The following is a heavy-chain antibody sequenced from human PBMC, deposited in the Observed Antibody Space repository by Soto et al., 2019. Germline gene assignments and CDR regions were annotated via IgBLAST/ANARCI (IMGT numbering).Heavy chain of an antibody. CDR1: GFTFSSYW. CDR3: ARDDLQSGYYYGMDV. J-gene: IGHJ6*02. V-gene: IGHV3-74*01. D-gene: IGHD3-10*01. CDR2: INSDGSST. Sequence: EVQLVESGGGLVQPGGSLRLSCAASGFTFSSYWMHWVRQAPGKGLVWVSRINSDGSSTSYADSVKGRFTISRDNAKNTLYLQMNSLRAEDTAVYYCARDDLQSGYYYGMDVWGQGTTVTVSS.